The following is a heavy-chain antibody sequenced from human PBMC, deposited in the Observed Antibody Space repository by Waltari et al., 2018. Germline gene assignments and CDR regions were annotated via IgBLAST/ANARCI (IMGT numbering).Heavy chain of an antibody. J-gene: IGHJ5*02. V-gene: IGHV4-61*02. CDR3: ARGPILAAADWFDP. CDR2: IYTSGST. Sequence: QVQLQESGPGLVKPSQTLSLTCTVSGGSISSGSYSWSWIRQPAGKGLEWIGRIYTSGSTNYNPSLKSRVTISVDTSKNQFSLKLSSVTAADTAVYYCARGPILAAADWFDPWGQGTLVTVSS. D-gene: IGHD6-13*01. CDR1: GGSISSGSYS.